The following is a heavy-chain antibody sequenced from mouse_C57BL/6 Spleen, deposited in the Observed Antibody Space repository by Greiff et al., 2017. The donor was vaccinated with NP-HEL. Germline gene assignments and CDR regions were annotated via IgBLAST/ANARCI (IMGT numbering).Heavy chain of an antibody. CDR1: GFTFSDYG. CDR2: ISSGSSTI. Sequence: EVMLVESGGGLVKPGGSLKLSCAASGFTFSDYGMHWVRQAPEKGLEWVAYISSGSSTIYYADTVKGRFTISRDNAKNTLFLQMTSLRSEDTAMYYCARDSITTVVATDYAMDYWGQGTSVTVSS. D-gene: IGHD1-1*01. CDR3: ARDSITTVVATDYAMDY. J-gene: IGHJ4*01. V-gene: IGHV5-17*01.